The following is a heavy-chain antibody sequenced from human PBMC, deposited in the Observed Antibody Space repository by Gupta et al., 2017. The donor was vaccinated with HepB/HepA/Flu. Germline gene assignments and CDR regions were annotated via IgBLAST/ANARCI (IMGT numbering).Heavy chain of an antibody. CDR1: GDSVSSNSAA. CDR2: TYYRSKWYN. J-gene: IGHJ5*02. Sequence: QVQLQQSGPGQVTPSQTLSVTCAISGDSVSSNSAAWNWIRQSPSRGLEWLGRTYYRSKWYNEYALSVKSRITVKPDTAKNQFSLQLNSVTPEDTAVYYCARGASWFDPWGQGTLVTVSS. CDR3: ARGASWFDP. V-gene: IGHV6-1*01.